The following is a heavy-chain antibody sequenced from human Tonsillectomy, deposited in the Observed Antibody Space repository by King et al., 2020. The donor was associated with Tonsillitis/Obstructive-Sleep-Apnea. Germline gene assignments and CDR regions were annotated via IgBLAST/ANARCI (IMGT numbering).Heavy chain of an antibody. CDR1: GYSFTSYW. V-gene: IGHV5-10-1*01. CDR2: IDPSDSYT. CDR3: ARGGIGYDFAFDI. D-gene: IGHD5-12*01. Sequence: QLVQSGAEVKEPGESLRISCKGSGYSFTSYWINWVRQMPGKGLEWMGRIDPSDSYTNYSPFFQGHVTFSVDKSISTAHLQWSSLRASDNAMYYCARGGIGYDFAFDIWGQGTMVTVSS. J-gene: IGHJ3*02.